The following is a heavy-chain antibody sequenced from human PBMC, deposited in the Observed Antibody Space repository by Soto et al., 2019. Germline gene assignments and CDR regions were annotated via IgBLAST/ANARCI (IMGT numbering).Heavy chain of an antibody. CDR1: GFTFSSYS. CDR3: ARGHPTAMATGH. J-gene: IGHJ4*02. Sequence: EVQLVESGGGLVKPGGSLRLSCAASGFTFSSYSMNWVRQAPGKGLEWVSSISSSSSYIYYADSVKGRFTIPRDNAKNSLYLQMNSLRAEDTAVYYCARGHPTAMATGHWGQGNLVTVSS. CDR2: ISSSSSYI. D-gene: IGHD5-18*01. V-gene: IGHV3-21*01.